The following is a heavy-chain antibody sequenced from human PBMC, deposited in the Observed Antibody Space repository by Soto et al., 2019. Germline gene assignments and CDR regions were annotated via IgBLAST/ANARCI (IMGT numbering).Heavy chain of an antibody. CDR1: GFTFSSYE. J-gene: IGHJ6*02. CDR3: ARDPAIYSGKFDYGLDV. V-gene: IGHV3-48*03. Sequence: EVQLVESGGGLVQAGGSLRLFCAVSGFTFSSYEMNWVRQAPGKGLEWVSYIGPSGKTIYYADSVRGRFTISRDNAKTSLYLQMNSLRAEDTAVYFCARDPAIYSGKFDYGLDVWGRGTTVTVSS. D-gene: IGHD4-4*01. CDR2: IGPSGKTI.